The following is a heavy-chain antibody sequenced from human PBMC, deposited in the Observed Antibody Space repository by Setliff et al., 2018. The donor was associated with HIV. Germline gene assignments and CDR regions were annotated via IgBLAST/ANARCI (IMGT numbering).Heavy chain of an antibody. CDR2: IRYDGSYR. V-gene: IGHV3-30*02. CDR3: AKTLPTLYPPHDYYFAMDV. J-gene: IGHJ6*02. D-gene: IGHD2-15*01. CDR1: GFTFSSYG. Sequence: GSLRLSCAASGFTFSSYGMHWVRQAPGKGLEWVAFIRYDGSYRYYVDSVKGRFTISRDNSKNTLYLQMNSLRAEDTAVYYCAKTLPTLYPPHDYYFAMDVWGQGTTVTVSS.